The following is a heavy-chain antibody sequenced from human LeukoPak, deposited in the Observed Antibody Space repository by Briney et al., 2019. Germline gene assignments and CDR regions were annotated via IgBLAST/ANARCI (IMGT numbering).Heavy chain of an antibody. CDR2: IKQDGSGK. CDR3: ARDLSSGYFDV. J-gene: IGHJ6*04. D-gene: IGHD3-22*01. V-gene: IGHV3-7*01. Sequence: GGSLRLSCAASGFTFSSYWMSWVRQAPGKGLEWVANIKQDGSGKYYVDSVKGRFTISRDNAKNSLYLQMNSLRAEDTAVYYCARDLSSGYFDVWGKGTTVTVSS. CDR1: GFTFSSYW.